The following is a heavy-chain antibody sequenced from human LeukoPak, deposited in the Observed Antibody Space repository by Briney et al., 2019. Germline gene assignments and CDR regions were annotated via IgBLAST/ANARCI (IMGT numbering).Heavy chain of an antibody. CDR1: GFTFSNSW. V-gene: IGHV3-7*01. CDR3: VRESDVWSGPGIGRPLDV. Sequence: GGSLRLSCAASGFTFSNSWMTWVRQAPGRGLEWVANIKEDGSDKQYVDSVRGRFTISRDNAKNSVSLQMDGLRAEDTAVYHCVRESDVWSGPGIGRPLDVWGKGTTVTVSS. D-gene: IGHD3-3*01. CDR2: IKEDGSDK. J-gene: IGHJ6*04.